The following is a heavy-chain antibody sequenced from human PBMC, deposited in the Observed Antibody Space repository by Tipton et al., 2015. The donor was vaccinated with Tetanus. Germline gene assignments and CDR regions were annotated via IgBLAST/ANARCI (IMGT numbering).Heavy chain of an antibody. Sequence: SLRLSCEVSGFTLSRFGMNWVRQAPGKGLEWVANIKKDGSEKYYVDSVKGRFTISRDHAKNTVYLQMNSLRAEDTAVYFCARRSLTNYGLDVWGQGTPVTVSS. V-gene: IGHV3-7*01. CDR3: ARRSLTNYGLDV. CDR2: IKKDGSEK. CDR1: GFTLSRFG. D-gene: IGHD1-1*01. J-gene: IGHJ6*02.